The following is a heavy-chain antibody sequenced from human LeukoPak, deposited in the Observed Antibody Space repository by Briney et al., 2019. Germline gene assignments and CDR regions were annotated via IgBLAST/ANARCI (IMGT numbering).Heavy chain of an antibody. CDR3: ARSTVVTGRYYYYYMDV. CDR1: GFTVSSNY. J-gene: IGHJ6*03. CDR2: IDSGGST. V-gene: IGHV3-53*01. D-gene: IGHD4-23*01. Sequence: GGSLRLSCAASGFTVSSNYMSWVRQAPGKGLEWVSVIDSGGSTYYADSVKGRFTISRDNSRNTLYLLMNSLRAEDTAVYYCARSTVVTGRYYYYYMDVWGKGTTVSVSS.